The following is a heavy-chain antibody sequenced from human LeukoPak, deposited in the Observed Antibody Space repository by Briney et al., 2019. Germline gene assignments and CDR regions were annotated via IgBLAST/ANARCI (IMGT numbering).Heavy chain of an antibody. CDR1: GFTFSSYA. CDR2: ISYDGSNK. J-gene: IGHJ6*02. Sequence: PGRSLRLSCAASGFTFSSYAMHWVRQAPGKGLEWVAVISYDGSNKYYADSVKGRFTISRDNSKNPLYLQMNSLRAEDTAVYYCAREDIVIVPAPRPYYYYGMDVWGQGTTVTVSS. V-gene: IGHV3-30-3*01. D-gene: IGHD2-2*01. CDR3: AREDIVIVPAPRPYYYYGMDV.